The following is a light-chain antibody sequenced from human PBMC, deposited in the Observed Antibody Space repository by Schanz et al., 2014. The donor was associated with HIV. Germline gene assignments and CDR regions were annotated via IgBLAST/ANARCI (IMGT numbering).Light chain of an antibody. CDR2: GAS. CDR3: QQYDNWPPYT. CDR1: QTVSNA. Sequence: ILMTQSPATLSVSPGERATLSCRASQTVSNALAWYQQKPGQAPRLLIYGASTRATGIPARFSGSGSGTEFTLTISSLQSEDFALYSCQQYDNWPPYTFGQGTKLEMK. J-gene: IGKJ2*01. V-gene: IGKV3-15*01.